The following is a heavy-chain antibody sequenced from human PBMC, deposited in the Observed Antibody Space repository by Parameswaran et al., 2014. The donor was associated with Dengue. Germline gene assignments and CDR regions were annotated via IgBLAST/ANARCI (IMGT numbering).Heavy chain of an antibody. CDR2: ISSSSSYI. Sequence: WIRQPPGKGVEWVSSISSSSSYIYYADSVKGRFTISRDNAKNSLYLQMNSLRAEDTAVYYCARDKDGGSYTSYYYYYGMDVWGQGTTVTVSS. V-gene: IGHV3-21*01. D-gene: IGHD1-26*01. J-gene: IGHJ6*02. CDR3: ARDKDGGSYTSYYYYYGMDV.